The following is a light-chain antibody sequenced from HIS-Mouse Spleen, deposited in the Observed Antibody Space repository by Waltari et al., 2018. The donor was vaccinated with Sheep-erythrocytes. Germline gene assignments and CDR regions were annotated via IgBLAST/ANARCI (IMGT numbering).Light chain of an antibody. J-gene: IGLJ3*02. V-gene: IGLV2-14*03. CDR1: SSDVGGYNY. CDR2: DVS. CDR3: SSYTSSSTPGV. Sequence: QSALTQPASVSGSPGQSITISCTGTSSDVGGYNYDSWYQQHPGKAPKLMIYDVSNRPSGVSNRFSGSKSGNTASLTISGLQAEDEADYYCSSYTSSSTPGVFGGGTKLTVL.